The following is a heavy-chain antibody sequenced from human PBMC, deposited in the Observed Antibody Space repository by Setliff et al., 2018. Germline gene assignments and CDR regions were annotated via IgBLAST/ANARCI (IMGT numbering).Heavy chain of an antibody. Sequence: SETLSLTCTVSGGSISSSNWWTWVRQPPGKGLEWIGEIYHSGSINYNPSLKSRVTMSVDTSKNQFSLKLTSMTAADTAVYFCATSGFCSSGSCYSFDDWGQGALVTVSS. CDR3: ATSGFCSSGSCYSFDD. J-gene: IGHJ4*02. CDR2: IYHSGSI. D-gene: IGHD2-15*01. V-gene: IGHV4-4*02. CDR1: GGSISSSNW.